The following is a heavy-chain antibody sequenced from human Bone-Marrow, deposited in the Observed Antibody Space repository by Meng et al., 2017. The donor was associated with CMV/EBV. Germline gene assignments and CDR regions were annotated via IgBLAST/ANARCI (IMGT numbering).Heavy chain of an antibody. CDR1: GFTFSSYS. Sequence: GESLKISCAASGFTFSSYSMNWVRQAPGKGLEWVSSISSSSSYIYYADSVKGRFTISRDNAKNSLYLQMNSLRAEDTAVYYCARGWDILVVSSAGGAMDVWGQGTTVTFSS. J-gene: IGHJ6*02. D-gene: IGHD2-15*01. CDR3: ARGWDILVVSSAGGAMDV. CDR2: ISSSSSYI. V-gene: IGHV3-21*01.